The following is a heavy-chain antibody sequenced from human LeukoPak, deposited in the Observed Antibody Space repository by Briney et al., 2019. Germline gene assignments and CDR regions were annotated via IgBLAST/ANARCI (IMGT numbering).Heavy chain of an antibody. Sequence: ASVKVPCKVSGYTLTELSMHWVRQAPGKGLEWMGGFDPEDGETIYAQKFQGRVTMTEDTSTDTAYMELSSLRSEDTAVYYCATAVGIAARPDLTNWFDPWGQGTLVTVSS. CDR2: FDPEDGET. D-gene: IGHD6-6*01. V-gene: IGHV1-24*01. CDR3: ATAVGIAARPDLTNWFDP. J-gene: IGHJ5*02. CDR1: GYTLTELS.